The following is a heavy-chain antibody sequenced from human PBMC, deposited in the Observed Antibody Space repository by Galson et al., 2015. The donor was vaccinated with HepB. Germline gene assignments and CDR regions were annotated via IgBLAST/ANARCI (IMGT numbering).Heavy chain of an antibody. CDR2: ISSSSSYI. D-gene: IGHD3-10*01. Sequence: SLRLSCAASGFTFSSYSMNWVRQAPGKGLEWVPSISSSSSYIYYADSVKGRFTISRDNAKNSLYLQMNSLRAEDTAVYYCARAVGLLWFGESPLPYGMDVWGQGTTVTVSS. CDR1: GFTFSSYS. J-gene: IGHJ6*02. V-gene: IGHV3-21*01. CDR3: ARAVGLLWFGESPLPYGMDV.